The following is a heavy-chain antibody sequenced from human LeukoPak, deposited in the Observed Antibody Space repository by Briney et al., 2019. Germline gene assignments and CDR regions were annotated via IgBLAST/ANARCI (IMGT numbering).Heavy chain of an antibody. V-gene: IGHV3-7*03. CDR3: EREMGWNYGDY. D-gene: IGHD1-7*01. J-gene: IGHJ4*02. CDR1: GFTFSTYW. Sequence: PGGSLRLSCAASGFTFSTYWMTWVRQAPGKGLEWVANIKKDGSEKYYVDSVRGRFTISRDNAKNSLYLQMNSPRAEDTAVYYCEREMGWNYGDYWGQGTLVTVSS. CDR2: IKKDGSEK.